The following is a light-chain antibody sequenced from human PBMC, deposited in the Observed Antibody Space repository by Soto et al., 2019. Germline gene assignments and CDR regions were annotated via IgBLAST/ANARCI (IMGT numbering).Light chain of an antibody. V-gene: IGLV2-8*01. Sequence: QSALTLPPAASGSPGQSVTISCTGTSSDVGGYNYVSWYQQHPGKAPKLMIYEVSKRPSGVPDRFSGSKSGNTASLTVSGLQTEDEADYYCSSYAGSTMAVLGTGTEVTVL. CDR1: SSDVGGYNY. J-gene: IGLJ1*01. CDR3: SSYAGSTMAV. CDR2: EVS.